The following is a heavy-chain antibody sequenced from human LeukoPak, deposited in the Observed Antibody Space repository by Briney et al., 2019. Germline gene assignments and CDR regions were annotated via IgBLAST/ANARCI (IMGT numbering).Heavy chain of an antibody. D-gene: IGHD2-2*01. Sequence: GGSLRLSCAASGFTFSSYWMSWVRQAPGKGLEWVAVIWYDGSNKYYADSVKGRFTISRDNSKNTLYLQMNSLRAEDTAVYYCARRICSSTSSYCDYWGQGTLVTVSS. V-gene: IGHV3-33*08. CDR2: IWYDGSNK. CDR3: ARRICSSTSSYCDY. CDR1: GFTFSSYW. J-gene: IGHJ4*02.